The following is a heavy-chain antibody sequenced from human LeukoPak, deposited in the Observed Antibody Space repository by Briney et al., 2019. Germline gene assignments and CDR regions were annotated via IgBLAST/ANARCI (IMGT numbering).Heavy chain of an antibody. CDR2: ISYDGSKK. V-gene: IGHV3-30-3*01. D-gene: IGHD3-16*02. Sequence: GGSLRLSCAASGFTFSSYAIHWVRQAPGKGLEWVAVISYDGSKKYYADSVKGRFIISRDNAKNTLYLQMNSLRAEDTAVYYCSRAGSYRFDYWGQGTLVTVSS. CDR1: GFTFSSYA. CDR3: SRAGSYRFDY. J-gene: IGHJ4*02.